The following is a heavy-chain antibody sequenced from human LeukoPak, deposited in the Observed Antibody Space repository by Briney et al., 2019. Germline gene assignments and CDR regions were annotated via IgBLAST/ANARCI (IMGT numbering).Heavy chain of an antibody. CDR3: AKRGKGYSYGSFDY. V-gene: IGHV3-23*01. Sequence: GSLRLSCAASGFTFSSYAMSWVRQARGKGLEWVSAISGGGGSTYSADSVKGRFTISRDNSKNTLYLQMNSLRAEDTAVYYCAKRGKGYSYGSFDYWGQGTLVTVSS. CDR1: GFTFSSYA. D-gene: IGHD5-18*01. CDR2: ISGGGGST. J-gene: IGHJ4*02.